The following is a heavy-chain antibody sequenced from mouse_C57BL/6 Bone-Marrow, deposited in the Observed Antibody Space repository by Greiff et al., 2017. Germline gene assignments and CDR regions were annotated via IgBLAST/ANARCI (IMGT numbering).Heavy chain of an antibody. D-gene: IGHD2-4*01. J-gene: IGHJ4*01. CDR3: ARYYDSLYYAMDY. V-gene: IGHV3-8*01. CDR1: GYSITSDY. Sequence: EVKLEESGPGLAKPSQTLSLTCSVTGYSITSDYWNWIRKFPGNKLEYMGYISYSGSTYYNPSLKSRISITRDTSKNQYYLQLNSVTTEDTATYYCARYYDSLYYAMDYWGQGTSVTVSS. CDR2: ISYSGST.